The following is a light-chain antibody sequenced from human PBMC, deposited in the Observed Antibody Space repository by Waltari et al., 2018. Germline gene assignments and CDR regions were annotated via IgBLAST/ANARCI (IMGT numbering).Light chain of an antibody. V-gene: IGLV3-21*02. Sequence: SYVLTQPPSFSVAPGGTATITCGGDNIGTERVHWYQQTPGQAPVLVVYGNTARPSGGPGGLSGSKSENTATLTISRVEAGDQADYYCQVWDYNSNHVLFGGGTKVTVL. CDR1: NIGTER. CDR2: GNT. J-gene: IGLJ2*01. CDR3: QVWDYNSNHVL.